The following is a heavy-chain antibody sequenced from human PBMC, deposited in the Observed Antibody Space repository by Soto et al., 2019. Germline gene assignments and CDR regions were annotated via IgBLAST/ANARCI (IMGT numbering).Heavy chain of an antibody. CDR2: VDSRDST. D-gene: IGHD3-10*01. CDR3: ARDQFYGSASSNYIYQYYYGMDV. CDR1: GFTVSVNY. V-gene: IGHV3-53*01. J-gene: IGHJ6*02. Sequence: GGSLRLSCAASGFTVSVNYMNWVRRAQGKGLEWVSLVDSRDSTYYADSVKGRFTISRDNSKNTLYIQMNSLRVEDTAVYYCARDQFYGSASSNYIYQYYYGMDVWGQGTTVTVSS.